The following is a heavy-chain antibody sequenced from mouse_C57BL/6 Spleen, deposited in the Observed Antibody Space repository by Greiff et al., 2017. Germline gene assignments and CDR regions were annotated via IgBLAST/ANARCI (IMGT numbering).Heavy chain of an antibody. J-gene: IGHJ3*01. Sequence: QVQLQQSGPELVKPGASVKISCKASGYSFTSYYIHWVKQRPGQGLEWIGWIYPGSGNTKYTEKFKGKATLTADTSSSTAYMQLSSLTSEDSAVYYCAEGDTWFAYWGQGTLVTVSA. CDR3: AEGDTWFAY. CDR1: GYSFTSYY. V-gene: IGHV1-66*01. CDR2: IYPGSGNT.